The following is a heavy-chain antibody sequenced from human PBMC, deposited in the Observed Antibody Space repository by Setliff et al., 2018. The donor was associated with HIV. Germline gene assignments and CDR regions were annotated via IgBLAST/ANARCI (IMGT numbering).Heavy chain of an antibody. CDR2: IHYRGDT. V-gene: IGHV4-59*11. CDR3: ARACSSTSCHTFDY. Sequence: PSETLSLTCTVSGGSITGHYWSWIRQPPGKGLEWIGYIHYRGDTYYNPSLKSRVTISVDTSKNQFSLKLSSVTAADTAVYYCARACSSTSCHTFDYWGQGTLVTVSS. J-gene: IGHJ4*02. CDR1: GGSITGHY. D-gene: IGHD2-2*01.